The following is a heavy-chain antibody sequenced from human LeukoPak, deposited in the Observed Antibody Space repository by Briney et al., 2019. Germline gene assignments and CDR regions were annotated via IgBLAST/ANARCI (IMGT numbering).Heavy chain of an antibody. CDR2: IYHSGST. CDR1: GGSISSGGYY. V-gene: IGHV4-30-2*01. CDR3: ARGVYYYFDY. D-gene: IGHD6-13*01. Sequence: SGTLSLTCTVSGGSISSGGYYWSWIRQPPGKGLEWIGYIYHSGSTYYNPSLKSRVTISVDRSKNQFSLKLSSVTAADTAVYYCARGVYYYFDYWGQGTLVTVSS. J-gene: IGHJ4*02.